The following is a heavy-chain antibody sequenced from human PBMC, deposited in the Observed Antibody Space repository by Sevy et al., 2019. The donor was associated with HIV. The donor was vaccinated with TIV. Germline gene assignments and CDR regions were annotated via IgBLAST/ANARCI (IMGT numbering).Heavy chain of an antibody. CDR2: INYNGHI. CDR3: AGENAWGRGYS. Sequence: SETLSLTCTVSGGSITSLYWNWIRQPPGKGLEWIANINYNGHINYNPSLKSRVTLSLDTSKNQFTLGLNSVTAADTAMYYCAGENAWGRGYSWGQGTLVTVSS. J-gene: IGHJ4*02. V-gene: IGHV4-59*08. D-gene: IGHD1-26*01. CDR1: GGSITSLY.